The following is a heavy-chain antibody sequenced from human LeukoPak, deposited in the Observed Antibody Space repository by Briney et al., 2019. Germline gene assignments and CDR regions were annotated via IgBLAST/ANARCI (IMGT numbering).Heavy chain of an antibody. Sequence: QPGRSLRLSCAASGFTFSSYWMHWVRQAPGKGLVWVSRINSDGSSTSYADSVKGRFTISRDNAKNTLYLQMNSLRAEDTAVYYCARVVEGCCSSTSCPRPYGMDVWGQGTTVTVSS. CDR2: INSDGSST. CDR1: GFTFSSYW. CDR3: ARVVEGCCSSTSCPRPYGMDV. D-gene: IGHD2-2*01. J-gene: IGHJ6*02. V-gene: IGHV3-74*01.